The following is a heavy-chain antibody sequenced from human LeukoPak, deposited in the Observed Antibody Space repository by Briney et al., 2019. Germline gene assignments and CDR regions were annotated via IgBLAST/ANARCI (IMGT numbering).Heavy chain of an antibody. D-gene: IGHD3-16*02. CDR3: ARGLLTFGGVIGGPQALEYFQH. CDR2: SSPYNGKT. CDR1: GYTFTNYG. V-gene: IGHV1-18*01. Sequence: VASVTVSCTASGYTFTNYGISWVRQAPGQGLEWMGWSSPYNGKTNYAQKLQGRVTMTTDTSTSTAYMELRSLRSDDTAMYYCARGLLTFGGVIGGPQALEYFQHWGQGTLVTVSS. J-gene: IGHJ1*01.